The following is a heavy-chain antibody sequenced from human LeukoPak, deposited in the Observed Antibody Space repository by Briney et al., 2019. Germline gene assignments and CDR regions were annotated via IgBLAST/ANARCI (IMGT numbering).Heavy chain of an antibody. CDR3: AKAPVDSSGYTSFFDY. CDR1: GFTFSSYG. Sequence: GGSLRLSCAASGFTFSSYGMSWVRQAPGKGLEWVSAISGSGGSTYYADSVKGRFTISRDNSKNTLYLQMNSLRAEDTAVYYCAKAPVDSSGYTSFFDYWGQGTLVTVSS. J-gene: IGHJ4*02. V-gene: IGHV3-23*01. D-gene: IGHD3-22*01. CDR2: ISGSGGST.